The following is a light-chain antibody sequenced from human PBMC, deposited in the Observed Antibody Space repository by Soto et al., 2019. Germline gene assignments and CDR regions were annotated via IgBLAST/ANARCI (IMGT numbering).Light chain of an antibody. CDR2: GAS. CDR3: QHYNNWPQT. V-gene: IGKV3-15*01. J-gene: IGKJ1*01. Sequence: EIVMTQSPATLSVSPGERATLSCRASQSVSSNLAWYQQKPGQAPRLLIYGASTRATGIPARFSGSGSGTAFTLTIISLLSEDFAVYYCQHYNNWPQTFGQGTKVEI. CDR1: QSVSSN.